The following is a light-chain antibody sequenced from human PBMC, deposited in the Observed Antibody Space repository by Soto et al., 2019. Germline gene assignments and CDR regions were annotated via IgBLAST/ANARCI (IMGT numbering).Light chain of an antibody. J-gene: IGKJ2*01. CDR2: GSS. Sequence: EVVLTKSPGTLSLSPGERATLSCRASQSVSNNYFAWYQQKPGQAPRLLIFGSSDRATGIPDRFSGSGSGNDFTLTSSRLETEDFAVYYCQQYGSSPPYTFGPGTKLEIK. CDR1: QSVSNNY. V-gene: IGKV3-20*01. CDR3: QQYGSSPPYT.